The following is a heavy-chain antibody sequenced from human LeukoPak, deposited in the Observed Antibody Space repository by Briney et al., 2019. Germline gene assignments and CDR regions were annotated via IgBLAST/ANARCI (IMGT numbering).Heavy chain of an antibody. Sequence: GGSLRLSCAASKFTFSSYSMNWVRQAPGKGLEWVSSIISSSTYIYYADSVKGRFTISRDNAKNSLYLQMNSLRAEDTAVYYCAREGMVRGVIIYWGQGTLVTVSS. V-gene: IGHV3-21*01. J-gene: IGHJ4*02. D-gene: IGHD3-10*01. CDR3: AREGMVRGVIIY. CDR2: IISSSTYI. CDR1: KFTFSSYS.